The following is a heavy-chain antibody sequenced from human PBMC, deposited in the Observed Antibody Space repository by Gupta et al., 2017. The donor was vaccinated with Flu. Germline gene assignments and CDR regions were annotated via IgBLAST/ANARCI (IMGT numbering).Heavy chain of an antibody. D-gene: IGHD3-9*01. CDR2: IGSGGNT. CDR1: GVTLGDVH. V-gene: IGHV3-11*06. CDR3: ARDFDWAFQH. J-gene: IGHJ1*01. Sequence: VQFVESGGDLVQPGGSLRLSCAASGVTLGDVHMSWVRQAPGRGLEWLSYIGSGGNTDYAESVRGRFTISRDNAKNTLYLQMNNLRDEDTAVYYCARDFDWAFQHWGQGILVTVSS.